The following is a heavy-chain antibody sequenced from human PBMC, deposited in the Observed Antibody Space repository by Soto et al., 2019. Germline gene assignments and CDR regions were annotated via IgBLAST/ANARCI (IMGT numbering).Heavy chain of an antibody. CDR3: ARDISDLGGYKSDAFDI. CDR2: IYYSGST. Sequence: PSETLSLTCTVSGGSISSGCYYWSWIRQHPGKGLEWIGYIYYSGSTYYNPSLKSRVTISVDTSKNQFSLKLSPVTAADTAVYYCARDISDLGGYKSDAFDIWGQGTMVTVSS. CDR1: GGSISSGCYY. D-gene: IGHD5-12*01. V-gene: IGHV4-31*03. J-gene: IGHJ3*02.